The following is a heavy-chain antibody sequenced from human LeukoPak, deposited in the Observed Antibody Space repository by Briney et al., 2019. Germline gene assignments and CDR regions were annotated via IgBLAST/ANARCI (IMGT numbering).Heavy chain of an antibody. Sequence: GRSLRLSCAASGFTFSSYGMHWVRQAPGKGLEWVAVISYDGSNKYYADSVKGRFTISRDNSKNTLYLQMSSLRAEDTAVYYCAKDPRVYSSSWYVDYWGQGTLVTVSS. J-gene: IGHJ4*02. CDR2: ISYDGSNK. D-gene: IGHD6-13*01. CDR1: GFTFSSYG. CDR3: AKDPRVYSSSWYVDY. V-gene: IGHV3-30*18.